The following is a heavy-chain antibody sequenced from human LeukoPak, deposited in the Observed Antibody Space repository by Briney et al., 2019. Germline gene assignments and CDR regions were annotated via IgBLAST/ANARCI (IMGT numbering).Heavy chain of an antibody. Sequence: GGSLRLPCAASGFTFSSYAMSWVRQAPGKGLEWVSTISATGGSTYYADSVQGRFIISRDNSKNMLYLQMNSLRAEDTAVYYCAKDRAVGATRFDYWGQGTLVTVSS. CDR1: GFTFSSYA. J-gene: IGHJ4*02. D-gene: IGHD1-26*01. CDR3: AKDRAVGATRFDY. V-gene: IGHV3-23*01. CDR2: ISATGGST.